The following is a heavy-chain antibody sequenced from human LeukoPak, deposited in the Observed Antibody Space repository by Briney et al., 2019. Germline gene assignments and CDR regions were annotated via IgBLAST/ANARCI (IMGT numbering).Heavy chain of an antibody. J-gene: IGHJ4*02. CDR1: GFTVSSNS. CDR3: AKGVGYCSGGSCQQFDY. CDR2: ISGSGGST. V-gene: IGHV3-23*01. Sequence: GGSLRLSCTVSGFTVSSNSMSWVRQAPGKGLEWVSAISGSGGSTYYADSVKGRITISRDNSKNTLYLQMNSLRAEDTAVYYCAKGVGYCSGGSCQQFDYWGQGTLVTVSS. D-gene: IGHD2-15*01.